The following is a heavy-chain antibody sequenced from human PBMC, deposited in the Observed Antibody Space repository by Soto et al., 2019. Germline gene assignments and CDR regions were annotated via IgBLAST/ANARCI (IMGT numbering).Heavy chain of an antibody. CDR1: GGSFSGYY. CDR2: INHSGST. J-gene: IGHJ6*03. CDR3: ARVRYEAVAGRDYYYYMDV. V-gene: IGHV4-34*01. D-gene: IGHD6-19*01. Sequence: SETLSLTCAFYGGSFSGYYWIWIRQPPGKGLEWIGEINHSGSTNYNPSLKSRVTISVDTSKNQFSLKLSSVTAADTAVYYCARVRYEAVAGRDYYYYMDVWGKGTTVTVSS.